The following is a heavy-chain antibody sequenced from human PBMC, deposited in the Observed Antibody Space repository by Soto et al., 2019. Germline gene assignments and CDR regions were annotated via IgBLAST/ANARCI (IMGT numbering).Heavy chain of an antibody. CDR2: ITASGYSA. J-gene: IGHJ4*02. CDR1: GLAFSNYA. Sequence: PGGSLRLSCAASGLAFSNYAMTWVRQAPGKGLEWVSIITASGYSAYYGGAVKGRFTTSRDNSRSTLYLQMNGLRADDTAVYYCAKGDLLWDPFDFWGQGTLVTVSS. V-gene: IGHV3-23*01. D-gene: IGHD3-16*01. CDR3: AKGDLLWDPFDF.